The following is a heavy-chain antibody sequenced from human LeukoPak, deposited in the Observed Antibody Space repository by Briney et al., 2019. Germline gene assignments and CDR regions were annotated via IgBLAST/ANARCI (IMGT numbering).Heavy chain of an antibody. CDR3: ARESYGDYDFDY. D-gene: IGHD4-17*01. CDR2: IWYDGSNK. J-gene: IGHJ4*02. V-gene: IGHV3-33*01. Sequence: GGSLRLSCAASGFTFSSYGMHWVRQAPGKGLEWVAVIWYDGSNKYYADSVKGRFTISRDNSKNTLYLQMNSLRAEDTAVYYCARESYGDYDFDYWGQGTLATVSS. CDR1: GFTFSSYG.